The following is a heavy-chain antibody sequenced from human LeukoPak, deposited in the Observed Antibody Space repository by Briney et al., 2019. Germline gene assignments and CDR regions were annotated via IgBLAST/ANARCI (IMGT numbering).Heavy chain of an antibody. J-gene: IGHJ4*02. CDR3: ASVSSGWVIDY. V-gene: IGHV1-69*13. Sequence: SVKVSCKASGGTFSSYAISWVRQAPGQGLEWMGGIIPIFGTANYAQKFQGRLTITADASTSTAYMELSSLRSEDTAVYYCASVSSGWVIDYWGQGTLVTVSS. CDR2: IIPIFGTA. D-gene: IGHD3-22*01. CDR1: GGTFSSYA.